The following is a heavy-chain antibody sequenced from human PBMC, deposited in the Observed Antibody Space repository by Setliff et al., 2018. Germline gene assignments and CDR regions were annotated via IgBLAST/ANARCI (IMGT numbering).Heavy chain of an antibody. J-gene: IGHJ1*01. CDR2: IYYNGSA. CDR3: ARSKYSVYSGYDYSTAPNFQH. Sequence: SETLSLTCTVFGGSISSGVYYWSWIRQPPRMGLDYLAYIYYNGSAFYNPTLKSRLTISIDTSGNEFSLKMNSMLAADTAVYSCARSKYSVYSGYDYSTAPNFQHGGQGTLVTVSS. D-gene: IGHD5-12*01. V-gene: IGHV4-30-4*08. CDR1: GGSISSGVYY.